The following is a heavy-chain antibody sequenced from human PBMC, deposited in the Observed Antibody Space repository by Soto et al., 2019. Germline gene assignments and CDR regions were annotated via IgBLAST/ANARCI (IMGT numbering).Heavy chain of an antibody. V-gene: IGHV3-13*04. J-gene: IGHJ4*02. D-gene: IGHD6-19*01. CDR1: GFTFSSYD. Sequence: GGSLRLSCAASGFTFSSYDMHWVRQATGKGLEWVSAIGTAGDTYYPGSVKGRFIISRENAKNSLYLQMNSLRAGDTAVYYCAREVRGSGLWYFDYWGQGTLVTVSS. CDR2: IGTAGDT. CDR3: AREVRGSGLWYFDY.